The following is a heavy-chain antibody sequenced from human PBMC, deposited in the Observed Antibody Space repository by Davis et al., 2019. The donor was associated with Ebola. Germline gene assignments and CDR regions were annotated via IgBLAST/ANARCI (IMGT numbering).Heavy chain of an antibody. CDR2: IYYSGST. Sequence: SETLSLTCTVSGGSISSGGYYWSWIRQHPGKGLEWIGYIYYSGSTNYNPSLKSRVTISVDTSKNQFSLKLSSVTAADTAVYYCARSRLRFSYGVGYWGQGTLVTVSS. J-gene: IGHJ4*02. CDR3: ARSRLRFSYGVGY. D-gene: IGHD5-18*01. CDR1: GGSISSGGYY. V-gene: IGHV4-31*03.